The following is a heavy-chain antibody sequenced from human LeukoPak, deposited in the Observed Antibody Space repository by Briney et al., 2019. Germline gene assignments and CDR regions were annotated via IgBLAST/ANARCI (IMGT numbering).Heavy chain of an antibody. D-gene: IGHD3-10*01. J-gene: IGHJ4*02. CDR1: GFTVSSSY. CDR2: IYPGGTT. V-gene: IGHV3-66*01. CDR3: VRAALYYYGSESYYFFEH. Sequence: GGSLRLSCAASGFTVSSSYMTWVRQAPGKGLEWVSVIYPGGTTYYADSVKGRFSISRDNSKNTLYLQMNTLRVEDTAIYYCVRAALYYYGSESYYFFEHWGQGTPVAASS.